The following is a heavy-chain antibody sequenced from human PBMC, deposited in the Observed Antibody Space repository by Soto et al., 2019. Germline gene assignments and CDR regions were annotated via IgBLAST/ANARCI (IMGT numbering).Heavy chain of an antibody. V-gene: IGHV4-31*03. CDR1: GGSISSGGYY. J-gene: IGHJ4*02. CDR2: IYYSGST. CDR3: ASDRAGALYFDY. D-gene: IGHD6-13*01. Sequence: QVQLQESGPGLVKPSQTLSLTCTVSGGSISSGGYYWSWIRQHPGKGLEWIGYIYYSGSTYYNPSLKRRXXVXLVXSKNQFSLKLRSVPAADTAVYYCASDRAGALYFDYWGQGTLVTVSS.